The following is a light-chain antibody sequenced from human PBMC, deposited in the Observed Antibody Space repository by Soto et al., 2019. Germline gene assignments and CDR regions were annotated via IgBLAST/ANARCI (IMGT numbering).Light chain of an antibody. CDR3: SSYTSSGTLV. J-gene: IGLJ3*02. CDR1: SSDIGGYNY. Sequence: QSALTQPASVSGSPGQSITISCTGTSSDIGGYNYVSWYQQFPGKAPKLMISEVNNRPSAVSSRFSGSRSGNTASLTISGVQADDESAYYCSSYTSSGTLVFGGGTKHTV. CDR2: EVN. V-gene: IGLV2-14*01.